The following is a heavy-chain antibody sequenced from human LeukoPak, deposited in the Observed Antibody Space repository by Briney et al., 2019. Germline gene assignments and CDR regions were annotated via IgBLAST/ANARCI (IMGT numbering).Heavy chain of an antibody. V-gene: IGHV5-51*01. CDR2: IYPGDSDT. CDR3: ARPSGYSSGWYSTDY. J-gene: IGHJ4*02. Sequence: GESLKISCKGSGSSFTSYWIGWVRQMPGKGLEGMGIIYPGDSDTRYSPSVQGQVTISADNSITTAYLQWSSLKASDTAMYYCARPSGYSSGWYSTDYWGQGTLVTVSS. D-gene: IGHD6-19*01. CDR1: GSSFTSYW.